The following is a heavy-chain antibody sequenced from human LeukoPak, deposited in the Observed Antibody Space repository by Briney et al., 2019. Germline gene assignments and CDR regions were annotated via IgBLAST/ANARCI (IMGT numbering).Heavy chain of an antibody. Sequence: GESLKISCKGSGYSFTSYWIGWVRQMPEKGLEWMGMIYPGDSDTRYSPSFQGQVTISADKSISTAYLQWSSLKASDTAMYYCARSLRYFDWLLPDGDAFDIWGQGTMVTVSS. CDR3: ARSLRYFDWLLPDGDAFDI. CDR1: GYSFTSYW. V-gene: IGHV5-51*01. CDR2: IYPGDSDT. J-gene: IGHJ3*02. D-gene: IGHD3-9*01.